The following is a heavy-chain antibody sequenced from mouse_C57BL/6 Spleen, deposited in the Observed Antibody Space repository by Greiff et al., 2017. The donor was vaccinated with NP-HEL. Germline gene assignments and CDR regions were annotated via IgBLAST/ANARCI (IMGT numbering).Heavy chain of an antibody. CDR1: GYAFSSSW. Sequence: VQLQQSGPELVKPGASVKISCKVSGYAFSSSWMNWVKQRPGKGLEWIGRIYPGDGDTNYNGKFKGKATLTADKSSSTAYRQLSSLTSEDSAVYFCARGGNVDVWGTGTTVTVSS. CDR2: IYPGDGDT. CDR3: ARGGNVDV. V-gene: IGHV1-82*01. J-gene: IGHJ1*03.